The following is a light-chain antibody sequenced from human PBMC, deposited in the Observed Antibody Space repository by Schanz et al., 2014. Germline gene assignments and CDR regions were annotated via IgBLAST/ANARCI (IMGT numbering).Light chain of an antibody. Sequence: EIVLTQSPGTLSLSPGERATLSCRASQSVSSYVAWYQQKPGQAPRLLIYGASTRATGIPARFSGSGSGTEFTLTISSLQSEDFAVYYCQQYGSSPQTFGQGTKLEIK. CDR3: QQYGSSPQT. V-gene: IGKV3-20*01. CDR1: QSVSSY. CDR2: GAS. J-gene: IGKJ2*01.